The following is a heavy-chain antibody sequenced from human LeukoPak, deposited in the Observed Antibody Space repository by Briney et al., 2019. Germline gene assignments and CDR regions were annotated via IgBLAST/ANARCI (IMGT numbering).Heavy chain of an antibody. CDR2: INPNSGGT. CDR1: GYTFTGYY. Sequence: ASVKVSCKASGYTFTGYYMHWVRQAPGQGLEWMGWINPNSGGTNYAQKFQGRVTMTRDTSISTAYMDLSRLRSDDTAVYYCARPLYSSSWSIDYWGQGTLVTVSS. V-gene: IGHV1-2*02. D-gene: IGHD6-13*01. CDR3: ARPLYSSSWSIDY. J-gene: IGHJ4*02.